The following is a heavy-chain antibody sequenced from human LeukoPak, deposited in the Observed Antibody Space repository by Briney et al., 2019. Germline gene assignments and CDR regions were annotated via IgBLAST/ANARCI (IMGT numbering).Heavy chain of an antibody. D-gene: IGHD6-13*01. CDR1: GGSISSSSYY. J-gene: IGHJ4*02. CDR2: INHSGST. CDR3: ARGPIAAADY. Sequence: SETLSLTCTVSGGSISSSSYYWGWIRQPPGKGLEWIGEINHSGSTNYNPSLKSRVTISVDTSKNQFSLKLSSVTAADTAVYYCARGPIAAADYWGQGTLVTVSS. V-gene: IGHV4-39*07.